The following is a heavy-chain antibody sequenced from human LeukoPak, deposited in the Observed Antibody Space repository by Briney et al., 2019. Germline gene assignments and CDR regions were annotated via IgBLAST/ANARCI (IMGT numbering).Heavy chain of an antibody. V-gene: IGHV4-59*01. Sequence: SETLSLTCTVSGGSISNYYWNWIRQPPRKGLEWIGYIYDSGSANYNPSLKSRVTISVDMSKNQFSLKLSSVTAADTAVYYCARDYAGSSSWNWFDPWGQGTLVTVSS. J-gene: IGHJ5*02. CDR2: IYDSGSA. D-gene: IGHD6-13*01. CDR1: GGSISNYY. CDR3: ARDYAGSSSWNWFDP.